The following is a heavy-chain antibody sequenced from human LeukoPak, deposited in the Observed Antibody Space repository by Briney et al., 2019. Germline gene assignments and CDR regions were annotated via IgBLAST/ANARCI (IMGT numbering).Heavy chain of an antibody. Sequence: SETLSLXCTVSGGSISSYYWSWIRQPPGKGLEWIGYIYYSGSTNYNPSLKSRVTISVDTSKNQFSLKLSSVTAADTAVYYCARPLNYDSSGYGAFDIWGQGTMVTVSS. V-gene: IGHV4-59*01. J-gene: IGHJ3*02. CDR1: GGSISSYY. CDR3: ARPLNYDSSGYGAFDI. CDR2: IYYSGST. D-gene: IGHD3-22*01.